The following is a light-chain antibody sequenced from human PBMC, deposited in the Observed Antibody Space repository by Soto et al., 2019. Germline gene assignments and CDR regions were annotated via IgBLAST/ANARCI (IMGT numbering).Light chain of an antibody. Sequence: EIVLTQSPGTLSLSPGERATLSCRASQSVSSSYLAWYQQKPGQAPRLLIYGASSRATGIPDRFSGSGSGTGFSLTISGLMREDIAVYYCQQYRSSLTFGGGTKVEIK. V-gene: IGKV3-20*01. CDR1: QSVSSSY. CDR3: QQYRSSLT. J-gene: IGKJ4*01. CDR2: GAS.